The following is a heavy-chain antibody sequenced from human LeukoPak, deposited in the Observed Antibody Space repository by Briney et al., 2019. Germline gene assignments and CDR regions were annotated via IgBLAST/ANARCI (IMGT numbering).Heavy chain of an antibody. J-gene: IGHJ6*03. CDR1: GFTFSSYS. CDR2: ISSSSSYI. Sequence: PGGSLRLSCAASGFTFSSYSMNWVRQAPGKGLEWVSSISSSSSYIYYADSVKGRFTISRDNAKNSLYLQMNSLRAEDTAVYYCARKEGYCSSTSCYKLYYYMDVWGKGTTVTVSS. D-gene: IGHD2-2*02. CDR3: ARKEGYCSSTSCYKLYYYMDV. V-gene: IGHV3-21*01.